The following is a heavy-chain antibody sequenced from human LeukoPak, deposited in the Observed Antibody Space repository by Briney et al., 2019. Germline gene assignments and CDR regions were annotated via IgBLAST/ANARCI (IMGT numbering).Heavy chain of an antibody. Sequence: SETLSLTCAVYGGSFSGYYWSWIRQPPGKGLEWIGEINHSGSTNYNPSLKSRVTISVDTSKNQFSLKLSSVTAADTAAYYCARRRSQLLQDRHNWFDPWGQGTLVTVSS. D-gene: IGHD2-15*01. CDR2: INHSGST. J-gene: IGHJ5*02. CDR1: GGSFSGYY. V-gene: IGHV4-34*01. CDR3: ARRRSQLLQDRHNWFDP.